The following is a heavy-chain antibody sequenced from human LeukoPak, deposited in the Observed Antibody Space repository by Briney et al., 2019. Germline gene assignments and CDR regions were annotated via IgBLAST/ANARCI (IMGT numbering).Heavy chain of an antibody. CDR1: GGTFSRYA. J-gene: IGHJ4*02. V-gene: IGHV1-69*13. CDR3: ARDRPYTGGWRGFDY. D-gene: IGHD6-19*01. CDR2: IIPMFGIA. Sequence: SVKVSCKASGGTFSRYAISWVRQAPGQGLEWMGGIIPMFGIANYAQKFQRRVTITADESTSTAYMELSSLRSEDTAVYYCARDRPYTGGWRGFDYWGQGTLVTVSS.